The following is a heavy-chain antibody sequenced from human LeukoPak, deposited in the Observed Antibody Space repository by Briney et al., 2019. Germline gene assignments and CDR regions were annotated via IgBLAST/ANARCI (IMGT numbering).Heavy chain of an antibody. Sequence: GRSLRLSYAASGFTFSSYNMHWVRQAPGKGLEWVAVISYDGSNKYYAESVKGRFTISRDNSKNTQYLQMNSLRPEDTAVYFCARDKLLVPYYFDYWGQGTLVTVSS. D-gene: IGHD2-2*01. CDR3: ARDKLLVPYYFDY. J-gene: IGHJ4*02. CDR2: ISYDGSNK. CDR1: GFTFSSYN. V-gene: IGHV3-30-3*01.